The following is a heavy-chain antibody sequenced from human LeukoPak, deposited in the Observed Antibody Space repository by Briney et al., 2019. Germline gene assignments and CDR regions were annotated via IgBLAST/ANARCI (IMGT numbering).Heavy chain of an antibody. CDR1: GFTFSSYA. V-gene: IGHV3-23*01. CDR3: AKDPSSPFGVVTYYFDY. Sequence: GGSLRLSCAASGFTFSSYAMSWVRQAPGKGLEWVSTISGSGGSTDYADSVKGRFTISRDNSKNTLYLQMNSLRAEDTAVYYCAKDPSSPFGVVTYYFDYWGQGTLVTVSS. CDR2: ISGSGGST. D-gene: IGHD3-3*01. J-gene: IGHJ4*02.